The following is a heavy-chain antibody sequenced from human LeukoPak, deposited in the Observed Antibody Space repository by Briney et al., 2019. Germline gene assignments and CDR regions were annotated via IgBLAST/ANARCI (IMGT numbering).Heavy chain of an antibody. CDR2: IYPGDSDS. J-gene: IGHJ4*02. V-gene: IGHV5-51*01. D-gene: IGHD6-19*01. CDR1: GYSFTSYW. CDR3: ARQYEQWLAFDN. Sequence: GESLKISCKGSGYSFTSYWISWGRQMPGKGLEWMGIIYPGDSDSRYSPSFQGHVTISADKSISTAYPQWSSLKASDTAMYYCARQYEQWLAFDNWGQGTLVTVSS.